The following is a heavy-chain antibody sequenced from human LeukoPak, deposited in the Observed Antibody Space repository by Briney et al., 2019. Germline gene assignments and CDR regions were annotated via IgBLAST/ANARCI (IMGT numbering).Heavy chain of an antibody. CDR3: ARHWSGYDYGVEPDY. J-gene: IGHJ4*02. V-gene: IGHV4-39*01. Sequence: PSETLSLTCTVSGGSISSSSYYSGWIRQPPGKGLEWIGSIYYSGSTYYNPSLKSRVTISVDTSKNQFSLKLSSVTAADTAVYYCARHWSGYDYGVEPDYWGQGTLVTVSS. CDR1: GGSISSSSYY. CDR2: IYYSGST. D-gene: IGHD5-12*01.